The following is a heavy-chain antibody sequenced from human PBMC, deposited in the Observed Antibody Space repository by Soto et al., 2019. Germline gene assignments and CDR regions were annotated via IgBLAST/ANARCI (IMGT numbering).Heavy chain of an antibody. Sequence: GGSLRLSCAASGFTFSSYGMHWVRQAPGKGLEWVAVISYDGSNKYYADSVKGRFTISRDNSKNTLYLQMNSLRAEDTAVYYCATASRPRTITYYFDYWGQGTLVTVSS. CDR2: ISYDGSNK. CDR3: ATASRPRTITYYFDY. CDR1: GFTFSSYG. D-gene: IGHD3-9*01. J-gene: IGHJ4*02. V-gene: IGHV3-30*03.